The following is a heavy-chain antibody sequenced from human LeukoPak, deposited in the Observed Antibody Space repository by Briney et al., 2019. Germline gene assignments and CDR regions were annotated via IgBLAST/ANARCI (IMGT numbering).Heavy chain of an antibody. V-gene: IGHV2-70*11. Sequence: QTLSLTCTFSGFSLSTSGMCVSWIRQPPGKALEWLARIDWDDDKYYSTSLKTRLTISKDTSKNQVLLTMTNMDPVDTATYYCARERMIRGVITDYWGQGTPVTVSS. J-gene: IGHJ4*02. CDR3: ARERMIRGVITDY. D-gene: IGHD3-10*01. CDR1: GFSLSTSGMC. CDR2: IDWDDDK.